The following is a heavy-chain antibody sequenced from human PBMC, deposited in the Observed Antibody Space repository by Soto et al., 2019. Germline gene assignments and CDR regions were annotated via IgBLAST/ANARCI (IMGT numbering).Heavy chain of an antibody. CDR1: GGTFSSYA. J-gene: IGHJ5*02. V-gene: IGHV1-69*13. D-gene: IGHD3-9*01. Sequence: ASVKVSCKASGGTFSSYAISWVRQAPGQGLEWMGGIIPIFGTANYAQKFQGRVTITADESTSTAHMELSSLRSEDTAVYYCARGGLRYFDQGNWFDPWGQGTLVTVSS. CDR3: ARGGLRYFDQGNWFDP. CDR2: IIPIFGTA.